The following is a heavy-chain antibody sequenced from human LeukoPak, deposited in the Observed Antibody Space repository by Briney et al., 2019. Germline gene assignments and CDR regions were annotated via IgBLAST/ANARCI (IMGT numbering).Heavy chain of an antibody. J-gene: IGHJ4*02. V-gene: IGHV4-4*07. CDR3: ARETRDFWSGYYKSFDY. CDR1: GGSISSYY. CDR2: IYTSGST. D-gene: IGHD3-3*01. Sequence: PSETLSLTCTVSGGSISSYYWSWIRQPAGKGLEWIGRIYTSGSTNYNPSLKSRVTMSVDTSKNQFSLKLGSVTAADTAVYYCARETRDFWSGYYKSFDYWGQGTLVTVSS.